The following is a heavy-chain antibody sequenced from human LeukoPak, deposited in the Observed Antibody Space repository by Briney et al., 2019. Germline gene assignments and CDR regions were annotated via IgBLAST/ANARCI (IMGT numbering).Heavy chain of an antibody. CDR1: GGSISSGDYY. D-gene: IGHD3-10*01. J-gene: IGHJ5*02. Sequence: SETLSLTCTVSGGSISSGDYYWSWIRQPPGKGLEWIGYIYYSGSTHYNPSLKSRVTISVDTSKNQFSLKLSSVTAADTAVYYCARGVYYYGSGRFDPWGQGTLVTVSS. CDR3: ARGVYYYGSGRFDP. V-gene: IGHV4-30-4*01. CDR2: IYYSGST.